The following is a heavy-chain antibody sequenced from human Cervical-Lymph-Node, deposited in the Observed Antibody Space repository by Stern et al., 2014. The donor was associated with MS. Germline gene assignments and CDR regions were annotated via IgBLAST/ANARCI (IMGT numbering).Heavy chain of an antibody. D-gene: IGHD2-15*01. CDR2: IIPIFGTA. CDR3: ATKVVVVTAAPFGAFDI. CDR1: GGTFSSYA. Sequence: VQLVESGAEVKKPGSSVKVSCKASGGTFSSYAISWVRQAPGQGPEWIGGIIPIFGTAKYAQKFQGRVTITADASTAYMELSSLRAEDTAMYYCATKVVVVTAAPFGAFDIWGQGTMVTVSS. J-gene: IGHJ3*02. V-gene: IGHV1-69*01.